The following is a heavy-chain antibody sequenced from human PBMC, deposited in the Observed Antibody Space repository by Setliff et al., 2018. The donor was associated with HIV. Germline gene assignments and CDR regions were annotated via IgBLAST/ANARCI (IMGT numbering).Heavy chain of an antibody. V-gene: IGHV4-39*07. D-gene: IGHD3-16*01. CDR1: GGSINITNFY. CDR3: ASWGAGSNSGFDY. CDR2: IYYGGTT. Sequence: SETLSLTCTVSGGSINITNFYWAWIRQPPGKGLEWLGSIYYGGTTYVHPSLKSRVTISIDTFKSQFSLKLRSVNAADTAVYYCASWGAGSNSGFDYWGRGTLVTVSS. J-gene: IGHJ4*02.